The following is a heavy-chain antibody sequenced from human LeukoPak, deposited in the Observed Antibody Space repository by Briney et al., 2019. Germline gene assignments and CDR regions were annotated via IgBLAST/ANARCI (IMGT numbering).Heavy chain of an antibody. CDR1: GFTLSSYW. Sequence: GGSLGLSCAAFGFTLSSYWMSWVRQAPGKGLEWVANIKQDGSEKYYVDSVKGRFTISRDNAKNSLYLQMNSLRAEATGVYYCARVFRSTVTGEYYFDYWGQGTLVTVSS. CDR2: IKQDGSEK. D-gene: IGHD4-11*01. J-gene: IGHJ4*02. CDR3: ARVFRSTVTGEYYFDY. V-gene: IGHV3-7*01.